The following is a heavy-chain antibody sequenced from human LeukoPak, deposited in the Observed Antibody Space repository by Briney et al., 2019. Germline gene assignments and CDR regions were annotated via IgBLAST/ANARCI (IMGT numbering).Heavy chain of an antibody. CDR1: AFTFSRYR. Sequence: GGSLRLSCPASAFTFSRYRMNWVRQAPGKGLEWVSSISSSSSYIYYADSVKGRFTISRDNAKNSLYLQMNSPRAEDTAVYYCARGKTGTTGWGYYYWGQGTLVSVSS. CDR2: ISSSSSYI. V-gene: IGHV3-21*01. CDR3: ARGKTGTTGWGYYY. D-gene: IGHD1-7*01. J-gene: IGHJ4*02.